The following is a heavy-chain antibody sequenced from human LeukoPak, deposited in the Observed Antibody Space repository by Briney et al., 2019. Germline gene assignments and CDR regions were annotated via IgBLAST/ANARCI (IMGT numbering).Heavy chain of an antibody. D-gene: IGHD6-19*01. CDR1: GGSISSYY. CDR3: ARVVGSGWNYFDS. Sequence: PSETLSLTCTVSGGSISSYYWSWLRQPPGKGLEWIAYRHHSGSSNYNPSLESRVTVSVDTSNNQFSLRVTSATAADTAVYYCARVVGSGWNYFDSWGQGTLVTVSS. V-gene: IGHV4-59*13. J-gene: IGHJ4*02. CDR2: RHHSGSS.